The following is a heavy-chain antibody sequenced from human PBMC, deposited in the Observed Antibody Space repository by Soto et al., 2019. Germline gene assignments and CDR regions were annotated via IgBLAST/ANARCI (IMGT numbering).Heavy chain of an antibody. CDR3: ARDAHYYDSSGYWINWFDP. Sequence: ASVKVSCKASGYTFSTYAMHWVRQAPGQSLEWMGWINGGTGQTRYSQRFQDRVTITRDTPASTANMELSSLRSEDTAVYYCARDAHYYDSSGYWINWFDPWGQGTLVTVTS. CDR2: INGGTGQT. J-gene: IGHJ5*02. D-gene: IGHD3-22*01. CDR1: GYTFSTYA. V-gene: IGHV1-3*01.